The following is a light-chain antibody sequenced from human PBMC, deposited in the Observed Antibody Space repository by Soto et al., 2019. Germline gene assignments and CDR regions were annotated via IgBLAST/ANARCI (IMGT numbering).Light chain of an antibody. CDR2: KAS. CDR3: QQYNSYLRT. J-gene: IGKJ1*01. CDR1: QSISSW. V-gene: IGKV1-5*03. Sequence: DIQMTQSPSTLSASVGDRVTITCRASQSISSWLAWYQQKPGKAPNLLIYKASSLESGAPPRFSGSGSGTEVILTISSLPRDDFATYYCQQYNSYLRTFDQGTKVEIK.